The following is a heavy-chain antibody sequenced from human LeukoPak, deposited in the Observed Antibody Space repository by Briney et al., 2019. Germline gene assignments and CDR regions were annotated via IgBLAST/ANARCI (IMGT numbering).Heavy chain of an antibody. Sequence: ASVKVSCKASGYDFINYGISWVRQAPGQGLEWLGWRSIYNGNTDYKLQGRVTMTTNTSTSTAYMELRSLRSDDTAVHYCARGGPFPSSSSSREYYLDYWGQGTLVTVSS. CDR2: RSIYNGNT. CDR1: GYDFINYG. J-gene: IGHJ4*02. V-gene: IGHV1-18*01. CDR3: ARGGPFPSSSSSREYYLDY. D-gene: IGHD6-6*01.